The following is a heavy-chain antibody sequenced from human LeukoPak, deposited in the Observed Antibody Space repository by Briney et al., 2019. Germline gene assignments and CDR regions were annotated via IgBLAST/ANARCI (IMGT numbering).Heavy chain of an antibody. CDR3: ARNAHSFDSSGYYFHF. CDR1: GFTLSEYG. D-gene: IGHD3-22*01. J-gene: IGHJ4*02. Sequence: PGGSLRLSCAASGFTLSEYGMHWVRQAPGKGLEWITFIRYDEYKKYYIDSVKGRFTTSRDNSKNTVSLQMSSLRVEDTAVYYCARNAHSFDSSGYYFHFWGQGTRVTVSS. V-gene: IGHV3-30*02. CDR2: IRYDEYKK.